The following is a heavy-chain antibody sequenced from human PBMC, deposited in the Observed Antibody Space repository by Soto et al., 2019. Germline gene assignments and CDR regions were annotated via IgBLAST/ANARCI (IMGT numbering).Heavy chain of an antibody. V-gene: IGHV1-69*02. CDR1: GGTFSSYT. D-gene: IGHD3-10*01. J-gene: IGHJ6*02. CDR3: AREGFRGVMSYYGMDV. CDR2: IIPILGIA. Sequence: SVKVSCKASGGTFSSYTISWVRQAPGQGLEWMGRIIPILGIAKYAQKFQGTVTITADKSTSTAYMELSSLRAEDTAVYYCAREGFRGVMSYYGMDVWGQGTTVTVSS.